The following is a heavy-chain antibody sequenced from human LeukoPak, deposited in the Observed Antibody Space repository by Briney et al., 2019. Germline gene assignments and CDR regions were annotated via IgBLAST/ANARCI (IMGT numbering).Heavy chain of an antibody. CDR3: ATSEWFGERGGFDP. CDR1: GYTLTELS. Sequence: GASVKVSCKVSGYTLTELSMHWVRQAPGKGLEWMGGFDPEDGETIYAQKFQGRVTMTEDTSTDTAYMELSSLRSEDTAVYYCATSEWFGERGGFDPWGQGTLVTVSS. J-gene: IGHJ5*02. CDR2: FDPEDGET. D-gene: IGHD3-10*01. V-gene: IGHV1-24*01.